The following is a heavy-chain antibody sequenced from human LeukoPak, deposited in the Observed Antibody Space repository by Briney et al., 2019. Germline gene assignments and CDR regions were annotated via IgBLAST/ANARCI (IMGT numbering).Heavy chain of an antibody. CDR3: ARGSGWYYLLDY. D-gene: IGHD6-19*01. Sequence: EASVKVSCMASGYTFTGYYMHWVRQAPGQGLEWMGWINPNSGGTNYAQKFQGRVTMTRDTSISTAYMELSSLRSDDTAVYYCARGSGWYYLLDYWGQGTLVTVSS. V-gene: IGHV1-2*02. J-gene: IGHJ4*02. CDR2: INPNSGGT. CDR1: GYTFTGYY.